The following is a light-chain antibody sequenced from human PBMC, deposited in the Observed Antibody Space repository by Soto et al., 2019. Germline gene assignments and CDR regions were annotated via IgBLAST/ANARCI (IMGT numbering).Light chain of an antibody. CDR2: LNSDGSH. CDR1: SGHSNYV. CDR3: QTWDTGIRV. Sequence: QLVLTQSHSASASLGASVKLTCTLSSGHSNYVIAWHQQQPEKGPRYLMKLNSDGSHSKGDGIPDRFSGSSSGAERYLTISSLQSDDEADYYCQTWDTGIRVFGGGTKLTVL. J-gene: IGLJ2*01. V-gene: IGLV4-69*01.